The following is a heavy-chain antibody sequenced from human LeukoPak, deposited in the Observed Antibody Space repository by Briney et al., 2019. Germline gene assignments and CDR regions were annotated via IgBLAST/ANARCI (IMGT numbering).Heavy chain of an antibody. CDR2: VHLSGAS. J-gene: IGHJ4*02. CDR1: GGSILTTNW. V-gene: IGHV4-4*03. Sequence: PGTLSLTCAVSGGSILTTNWWSWVRQPPGKGLEWIGEVHLSGASNYNPSLKSRVSMSIDNSKNQLSLKLTSVTAADTAMYYCTRESGAFSPFGFWGQGTLVTVSS. CDR3: TRESGAFSPFGF. D-gene: IGHD1-26*01.